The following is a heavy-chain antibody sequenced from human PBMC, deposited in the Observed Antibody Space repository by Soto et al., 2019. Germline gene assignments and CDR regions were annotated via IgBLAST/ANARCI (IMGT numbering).Heavy chain of an antibody. CDR2: ISAYTGNT. J-gene: IGHJ4*02. D-gene: IGHD2-2*01. V-gene: IGHV1-18*01. CDR1: GYTFTDYG. Sequence: ASVKVSCKASGYTFTDYGITWVRQAPGQGLGWMGWISAYTGNTNYAQKVQGRVTMSTDTSTSTAYLELRSLRSDDTAVYYCARGPESRSTAYFDYWGQGTLVTVSS. CDR3: ARGPESRSTAYFDY.